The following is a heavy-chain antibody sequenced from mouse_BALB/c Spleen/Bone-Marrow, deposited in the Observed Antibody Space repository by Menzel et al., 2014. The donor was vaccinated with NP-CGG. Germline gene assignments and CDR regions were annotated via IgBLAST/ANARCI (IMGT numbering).Heavy chain of an antibody. D-gene: IGHD3-2*01. V-gene: IGHV1S56*01. CDR3: ARTDSSGSWSAY. CDR1: GYTFTSYY. CDR2: IYPGDGST. Sequence: QVQLQQSGPELVKPGASVKMSCKASGYTFTSYYIHWVKQRPGQGLEWIGWIYPGDGSTKYNEKFKGKTTLTADKSSSTAYMLLSSLTSEDSAIYFCARTDSSGSWSAYWGQGTLVTVSA. J-gene: IGHJ3*01.